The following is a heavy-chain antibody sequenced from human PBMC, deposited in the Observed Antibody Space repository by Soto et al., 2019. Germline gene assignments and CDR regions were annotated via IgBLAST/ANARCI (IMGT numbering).Heavy chain of an antibody. V-gene: IGHV1-18*01. CDR3: ARGGNYDYIWGSYRPLDY. J-gene: IGHJ4*02. CDR2: ISAYNGNT. D-gene: IGHD3-16*02. Sequence: ASVKVSCKASGYTFTSYGISWVRQAPGQGLEWMGWISAYNGNTNYAQKLQGRVTMTTDTSTSTAYMELRGLRSDDTAVYYCARGGNYDYIWGSYRPLDYWGQGTLVTVSS. CDR1: GYTFTSYG.